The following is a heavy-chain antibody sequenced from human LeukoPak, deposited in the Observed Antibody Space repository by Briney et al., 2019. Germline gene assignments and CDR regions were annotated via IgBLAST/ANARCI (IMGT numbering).Heavy chain of an antibody. CDR1: GYNFATSG. CDR3: ARDLGPYTGSYYSYYHYMDV. J-gene: IGHJ6*03. D-gene: IGHD1-26*01. CDR2: ISGYNGNT. V-gene: IGHV1-18*01. Sequence: ASVKVSCKAYGYNFATSGIGWVRQAPGQGLEWLGWISGYNGNTKSAPKLQGRVTMTTDKSTDTAYLELGSLRVDDTAIYYCARDLGPYTGSYYSYYHYMDVWGEGTSVTVSS.